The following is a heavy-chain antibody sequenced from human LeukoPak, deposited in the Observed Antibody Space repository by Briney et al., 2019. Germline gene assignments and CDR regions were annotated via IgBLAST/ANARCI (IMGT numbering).Heavy chain of an antibody. V-gene: IGHV3-48*03. Sequence: GGSLRLSCAASGFTFSSYEMNWVRQAPGKGLEWVSYISSSGSTIYYADSVKGRFTISRDNAKNSLYLQMNSLRADDTAVYYCARDRRLQLWSPAGFDYWGQGTLVTASS. CDR1: GFTFSSYE. D-gene: IGHD5-18*01. CDR3: ARDRRLQLWSPAGFDY. CDR2: ISSSGSTI. J-gene: IGHJ4*02.